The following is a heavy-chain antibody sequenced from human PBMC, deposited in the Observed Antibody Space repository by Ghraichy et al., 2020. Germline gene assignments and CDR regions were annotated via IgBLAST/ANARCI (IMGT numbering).Heavy chain of an antibody. CDR2: ISAYNGNT. CDR3: ARWGSRVVVPAAMKSGKYAFDY. Sequence: ASVKVSCKASGYTFTSYGISWVRQAPGQGLEWMGWISAYNGNTNYAQKLQGRVTMTTDTSTSTAYMELRSLRSDDTAVYYCARWGSRVVVPAAMKSGKYAFDYWGQGTLVTVSS. D-gene: IGHD2-2*01. CDR1: GYTFTSYG. V-gene: IGHV1-18*01. J-gene: IGHJ4*02.